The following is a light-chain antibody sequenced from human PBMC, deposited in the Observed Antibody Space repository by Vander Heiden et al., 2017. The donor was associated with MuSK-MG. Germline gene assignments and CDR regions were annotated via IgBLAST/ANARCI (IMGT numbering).Light chain of an antibody. J-gene: IGKJ2*01. V-gene: IGKV1-39*01. CDR1: QSIGNY. Sequence: DIQLTQSPSSLSASVGDRVSITCRASQSIGNYLNWYQHKPGRVPNLLIYAASSLQSGVPSRFCGSASGTLYTLTISSLKPEDSATYYCQQADTIPYTFGQGTKLEIK. CDR3: QQADTIPYT. CDR2: AAS.